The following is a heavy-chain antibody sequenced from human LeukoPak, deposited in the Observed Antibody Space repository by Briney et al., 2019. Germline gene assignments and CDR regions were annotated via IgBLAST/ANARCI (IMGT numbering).Heavy chain of an antibody. J-gene: IGHJ6*03. CDR3: ARIAVVVPTGIVGSYFNYMDV. Sequence: ASVKVSCKASGYSFPSYGITWVRQAPGQGLEWMGRISVYNGHTTYAQNFQGRVTMTTETSTSTAYLEVRSLRSDDTARYYCARIAVVVPTGIVGSYFNYMDVWGEGTTVTVSS. D-gene: IGHD2-2*01. CDR2: ISVYNGHT. CDR1: GYSFPSYG. V-gene: IGHV1-18*01.